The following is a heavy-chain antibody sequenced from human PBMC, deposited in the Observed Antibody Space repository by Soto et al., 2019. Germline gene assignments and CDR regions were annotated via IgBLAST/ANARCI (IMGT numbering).Heavy chain of an antibody. CDR2: IYYSGST. D-gene: IGHD3-10*02. CDR1: GGSISSGDYY. CDR3: SMSDYYYYGMDV. Sequence: SETLSLTCTVSGGSISSGDYYWSWIRQPPGKGLEWIGYIYYSGSTYYNTSLKSRVTISVDTSKNQFSLKLSSVTAADTAVYYCSMSDYYYYGMDVWGQGTTVTVSS. V-gene: IGHV4-30-4*01. J-gene: IGHJ6*02.